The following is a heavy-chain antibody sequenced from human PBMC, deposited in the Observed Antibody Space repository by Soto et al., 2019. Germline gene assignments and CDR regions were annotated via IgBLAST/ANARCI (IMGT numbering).Heavy chain of an antibody. CDR1: GFTFSSYG. CDR3: AKEAMDV. V-gene: IGHV3-30*18. J-gene: IGHJ6*02. CDR2: ISYDGSNK. Sequence: PGGSLRLSCAASGFTFSSYGMHWVRQAPGKGLEWVAVISYDGSNKYYADSVKGRFTISRDNSKNTLYLQMNSLRAEDTAVYYCAKEAMDVWGQGTTVTVSS.